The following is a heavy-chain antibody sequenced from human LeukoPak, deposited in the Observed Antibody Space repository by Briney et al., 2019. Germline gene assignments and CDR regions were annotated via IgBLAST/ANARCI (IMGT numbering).Heavy chain of an antibody. D-gene: IGHD3-22*01. CDR2: IKKDGSEK. J-gene: IGHJ4*02. Sequence: GGSLRLSCAASGFTFSSYWMIWVRQAPGKGLEWVANIKKDGSEKYYVDSVKGRFTISRDNAKNSLYLQMNSLRAEDTAVYYCARDLYRIVVVPHYFDYWGQGTLVTVSS. V-gene: IGHV3-7*01. CDR1: GFTFSSYW. CDR3: ARDLYRIVVVPHYFDY.